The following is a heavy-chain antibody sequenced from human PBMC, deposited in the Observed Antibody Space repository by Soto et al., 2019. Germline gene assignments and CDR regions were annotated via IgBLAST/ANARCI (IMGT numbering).Heavy chain of an antibody. D-gene: IGHD3-22*01. CDR3: ARGVKYDSSDYCLVE. J-gene: IGHJ4*01. CDR1: GYTFASYY. V-gene: IGHV1-46*01. Sequence: ASVKVSCKASGYTFASYYMHWVRQAPGQGLEWMGIINPSGGGTSSAQKFQGRVILTRDTSTSTVYMELSSLRSEDTAVYYCARGVKYDSSDYCLVEWGQRTLVTVSS. CDR2: INPSGGGT.